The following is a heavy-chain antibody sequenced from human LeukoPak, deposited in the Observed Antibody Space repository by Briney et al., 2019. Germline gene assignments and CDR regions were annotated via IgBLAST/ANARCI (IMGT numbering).Heavy chain of an antibody. Sequence: ASVKVSCKTSGYTFTEYYIHWVRQAPGQGLEWMGWIYPHTGGTKYAPSFDGRIIMTRDTSINTAYLELPSLRSEDTAVYYCARNHYYDSGSYARMHIRFDPWGQGTLVTVSS. CDR3: ARNHYYDSGSYARMHIRFDP. J-gene: IGHJ5*02. V-gene: IGHV1-2*02. CDR1: GYTFTEYY. CDR2: IYPHTGGT. D-gene: IGHD3-10*01.